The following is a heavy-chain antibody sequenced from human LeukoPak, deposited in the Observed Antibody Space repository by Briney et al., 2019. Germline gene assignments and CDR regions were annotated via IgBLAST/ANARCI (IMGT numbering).Heavy chain of an antibody. Sequence: SETLSLTCTVSGGSISSSSYYWGWIRQPPGKGLEWIGSIYYSGSTYYNPSLTRRVTISVDTSKNQFSLKLSSVTAADTAVYYCARLHHDFWSGYYPPRAFDIWGQGTMVTVSS. CDR3: ARLHHDFWSGYYPPRAFDI. D-gene: IGHD3-3*01. J-gene: IGHJ3*02. V-gene: IGHV4-39*01. CDR1: GGSISSSSYY. CDR2: IYYSGST.